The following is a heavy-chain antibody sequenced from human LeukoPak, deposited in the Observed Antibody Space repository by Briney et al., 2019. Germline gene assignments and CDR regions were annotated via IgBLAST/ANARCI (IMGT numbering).Heavy chain of an antibody. CDR1: GLTISSSW. V-gene: IGHV3-7*05. CDR3: ARGLVGSGCYFDY. J-gene: IGHJ4*02. CDR2: IKEDGSER. D-gene: IGHD6-19*01. Sequence: PGGSLRLSCAASGLTISSSWMSWGRQAPGKGLEWVANIKEDGSERYYVDSVKGRFTISRDNAKNLLYMQMNSLRAEDTAVYYCARGLVGSGCYFDYWGQGTLVIVSS.